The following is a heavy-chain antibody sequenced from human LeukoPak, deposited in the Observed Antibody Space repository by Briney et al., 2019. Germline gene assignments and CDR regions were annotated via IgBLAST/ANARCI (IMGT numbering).Heavy chain of an antibody. J-gene: IGHJ4*02. CDR2: ISSSGSTI. CDR1: GFTFSSYE. D-gene: IGHD5-24*01. Sequence: GGSLRLSCAASGFTFSSYEMNWVRQAPGKGLEWVSYISSSGSTIYYADSEKGRFTISRDNAKNSLYLQMNSLRAEDTAVYYCARGKEFGWLQLEEYFDYWGQGTLVTVSS. V-gene: IGHV3-48*03. CDR3: ARGKEFGWLQLEEYFDY.